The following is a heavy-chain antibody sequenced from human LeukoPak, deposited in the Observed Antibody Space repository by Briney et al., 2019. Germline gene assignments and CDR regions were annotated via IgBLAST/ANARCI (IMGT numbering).Heavy chain of an antibody. D-gene: IGHD2-21*01. CDR1: GFTFSSYT. J-gene: IGHJ4*02. Sequence: GGSLRLSCAVSGFTFSSYTINWVRQAPGKGLEWVSSISSSSSYIYYADSVKGRFTISRDNAKNSLSLQMNSLRAEDTAVYYCASRLFRTTNFDYWGQGTLVTVSS. CDR3: ASRLFRTTNFDY. V-gene: IGHV3-21*01. CDR2: ISSSSSYI.